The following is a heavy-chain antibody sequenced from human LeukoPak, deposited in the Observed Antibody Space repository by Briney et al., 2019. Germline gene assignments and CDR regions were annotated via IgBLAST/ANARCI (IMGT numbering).Heavy chain of an antibody. V-gene: IGHV3-11*04. Sequence: GGSLRLSCAASGFTFSDYYMSWIRQAPGKGLEWVSYISSSCSSIYYADSVKGRFTISRDNAKNSLYLQMNSLRARDSAVYYCARWSRVYCSSFTFDYGGEGTLVTVSS. CDR2: ISSSCSSI. J-gene: IGHJ4*02. D-gene: IGHD6-6*01. CDR3: ARWSRVYCSSFTFDY. CDR1: GFTFSDYY.